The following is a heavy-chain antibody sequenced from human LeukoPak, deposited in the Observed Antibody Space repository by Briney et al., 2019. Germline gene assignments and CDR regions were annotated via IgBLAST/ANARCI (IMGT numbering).Heavy chain of an antibody. J-gene: IGHJ5*02. CDR2: MNHNSGNT. V-gene: IGHV1-8*01. CDR1: GCTFTSYD. Sequence: GASVKVSCKASGCTFTSYDINWVRQATGQGLEWMGWMNHNSGNTGYAQKFQGRVTMTKNTSISTAYMELNRLRSEDAAVYYCARGRHPVRRRYSSSWYGGNWFDPWGQGTLVTVSS. CDR3: ARGRHPVRRRYSSSWYGGNWFDP. D-gene: IGHD6-13*01.